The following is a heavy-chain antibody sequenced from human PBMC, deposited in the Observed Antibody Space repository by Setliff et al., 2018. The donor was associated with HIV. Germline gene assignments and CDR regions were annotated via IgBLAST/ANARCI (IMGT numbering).Heavy chain of an antibody. V-gene: IGHV1-18*01. J-gene: IGHJ6*03. CDR2: ISKYNGDT. CDR1: GYTFTSYG. Sequence: ASVKVSCKASGYTFTSYGISWVRQAPGQGLEWMGWISKYNGDTKYAQKLQGRVTMTKDTSTSTAYMELRSLRSDDTAVYYCARDSSFNMGVWGKGTTVTVSS. CDR3: ARDSSFNMGV.